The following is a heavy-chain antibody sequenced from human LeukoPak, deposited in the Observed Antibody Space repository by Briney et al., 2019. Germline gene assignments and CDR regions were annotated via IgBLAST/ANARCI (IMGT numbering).Heavy chain of an antibody. Sequence: ASVKVSCKASGYTFTGYYIHWMRQAPGQGLEWVGWINPDSGGTNYAQNFQGRVTVTRDSSISTAYMDLSRLTSDDTAMYYCARVSGAPGISVAGNDYWGQGTLVTVSS. V-gene: IGHV1-2*02. J-gene: IGHJ4*02. CDR3: ARVSGAPGISVAGNDY. CDR2: INPDSGGT. CDR1: GYTFTGYY. D-gene: IGHD6-19*01.